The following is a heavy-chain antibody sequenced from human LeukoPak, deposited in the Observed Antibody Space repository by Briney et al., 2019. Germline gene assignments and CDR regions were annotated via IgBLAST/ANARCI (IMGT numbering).Heavy chain of an antibody. J-gene: IGHJ3*02. CDR2: IYYSGST. CDR3: ARGVRGYSGYRLEAFDI. CDR1: GGSISSGDYY. V-gene: IGHV4-30-4*01. Sequence: SETLSLTCTVSGGSISSGDYYWSWIRQPPGKGLEWIGYIYYSGSTYYNPSLKSRVTISVDTSKNQFSLKLSSVTAADTAVYYCARGVRGYSGYRLEAFDIWGQGTMVTVSS. D-gene: IGHD5-12*01.